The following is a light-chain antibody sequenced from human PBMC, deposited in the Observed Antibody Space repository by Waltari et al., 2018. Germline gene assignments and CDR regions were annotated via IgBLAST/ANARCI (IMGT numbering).Light chain of an antibody. J-gene: IGLJ3*02. V-gene: IGLV2-14*01. Sequence: QSALTQPTSVSGSPGQSITISCPGTSRDIGFYNYVSWYQQYPGKAPQLLIYDVSDRPSGVSIRFSGSKSGNTASLTISGLQADDEADYYCNSYTGSSSWVFGGGTKLTVL. CDR1: SRDIGFYNY. CDR2: DVS. CDR3: NSYTGSSSWV.